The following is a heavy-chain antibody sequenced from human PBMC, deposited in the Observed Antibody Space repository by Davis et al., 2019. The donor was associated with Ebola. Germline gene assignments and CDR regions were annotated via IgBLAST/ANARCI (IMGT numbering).Heavy chain of an antibody. CDR3: ARVSSGWSTFDY. Sequence: GESLKISCAASGFAFSTYWMTWVRQAPGKGLEWVANIKQDGSEKYYVDSVGGRFTISRDNAKNSLYLQMNSLRAEDTAVYYCARVSSGWSTFDYWGQGTLVTVSS. J-gene: IGHJ4*02. CDR1: GFAFSTYW. CDR2: IKQDGSEK. V-gene: IGHV3-7*01. D-gene: IGHD6-19*01.